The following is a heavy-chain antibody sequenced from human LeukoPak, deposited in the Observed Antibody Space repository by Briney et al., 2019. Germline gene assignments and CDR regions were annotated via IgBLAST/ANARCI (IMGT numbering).Heavy chain of an antibody. J-gene: IGHJ3*02. D-gene: IGHD6-13*01. V-gene: IGHV3-21*01. Sequence: GGSLRLSCAASGFTFSSYSMNWVRQAPGKGLEWVSSISSSSSYIYYADSVKGRFTISRDNAKNSPYLQMNSLRAEDTAVYYCARDKRPVIAAAGYDAFDIWGQGTMVTVSS. CDR3: ARDKRPVIAAAGYDAFDI. CDR1: GFTFSSYS. CDR2: ISSSSSYI.